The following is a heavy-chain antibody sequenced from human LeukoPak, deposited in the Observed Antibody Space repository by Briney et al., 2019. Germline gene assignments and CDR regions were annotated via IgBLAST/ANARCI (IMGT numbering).Heavy chain of an antibody. J-gene: IGHJ4*02. CDR2: FDPEDGET. Sequence: ASVKVSCKVSGYTLTELSMHWVRQAPGKGLEWMGDFDPEDGETIYAQKFQGRVTMTTDTSTSTAYMELRSLRSDDTAVYYCARVPLGGTRYFDYWGQGTLVTVSS. D-gene: IGHD3-16*01. CDR1: GYTLTELS. CDR3: ARVPLGGTRYFDY. V-gene: IGHV1-24*01.